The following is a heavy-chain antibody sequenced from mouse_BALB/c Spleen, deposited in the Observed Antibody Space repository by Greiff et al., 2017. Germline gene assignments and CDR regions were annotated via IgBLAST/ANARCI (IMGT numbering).Heavy chain of an antibody. CDR1: GYTFTDYY. CDR2: IYPGSGNT. CDR3: AFYYYGSSYGFAY. Sequence: QVQLQQSGAELARPGASVKLSCKASGYTFTDYYINWVKQRTGQGLEWIGEIYPGSGNTYYNEKFKGKATLTADKSSSTAYMQLSSLTSEDSAVYFCAFYYYGSSYGFAYWGQGTLVTVSA. D-gene: IGHD1-1*01. J-gene: IGHJ3*01. V-gene: IGHV1-77*01.